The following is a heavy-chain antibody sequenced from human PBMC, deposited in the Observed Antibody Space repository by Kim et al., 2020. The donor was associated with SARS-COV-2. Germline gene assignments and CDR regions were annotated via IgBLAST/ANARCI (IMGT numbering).Heavy chain of an antibody. V-gene: IGHV3-43*01. J-gene: IGHJ6*02. CDR3: AKDINEQLTYYYYGMDV. CDR2: ISWDGGST. CDR1: GFTFDDYT. D-gene: IGHD6-6*01. Sequence: GGSLRLSCAASGFTFDDYTMHWVRQAPGKGLEWVSLISWDGGSTYYADSVKGRFTISRDNSKNSLYLQMNSLRNEDTALYYCAKDINEQLTYYYYGMDVWGQGTTVTVSS.